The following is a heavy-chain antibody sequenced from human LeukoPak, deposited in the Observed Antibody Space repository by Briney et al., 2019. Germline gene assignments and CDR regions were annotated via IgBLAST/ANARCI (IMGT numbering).Heavy chain of an antibody. CDR1: GYTFTGYY. D-gene: IGHD3-10*01. V-gene: IGHV1-2*04. CDR3: ARWSTMVRGVIITWGAFDI. CDR2: INPNSGGT. J-gene: IGHJ3*02. Sequence: ASVKLSCKASGYTFTGYYMHWVRQAPGQGLEWMGWINPNSGGTNYAQKFQGWVTMTRDTSISTAYMELSRLRSDDTAVYYCARWSTMVRGVIITWGAFDIWGQGTMVTVSS.